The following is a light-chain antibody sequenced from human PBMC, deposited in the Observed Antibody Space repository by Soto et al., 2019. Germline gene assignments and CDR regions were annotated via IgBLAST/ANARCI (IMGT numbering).Light chain of an antibody. CDR1: GVVGSN. CDR3: QQYNKWPPLT. V-gene: IGKV3-15*01. J-gene: IGKJ4*01. CDR2: GAS. Sequence: ELVMTRSPAPLSVSPGERATLSCRAGGVVGSNLAWNQQKPGQAPRLLIYGASTRATDIPTRFSGSGSGTDFILTISGLQSEDFAVYYCQQYNKWPPLTFGGGTKVDIK.